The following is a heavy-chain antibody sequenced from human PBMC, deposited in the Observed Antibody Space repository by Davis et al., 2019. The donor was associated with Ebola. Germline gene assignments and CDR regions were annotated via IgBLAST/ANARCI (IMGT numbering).Heavy chain of an antibody. CDR2: IKKDGSEK. CDR1: GFTFSNYW. Sequence: GGSLRLSCAASGFTFSNYWMSWVRQAPGKGLEWVANIKKDGSEKNYVDSVKGRFTISRDDSKSIVYLQMNSLKTEDTAVYYCARDLKQPPPSYYYGMDVWGQGTTVTVSS. D-gene: IGHD6-13*01. J-gene: IGHJ6*02. CDR3: ARDLKQPPPSYYYGMDV. V-gene: IGHV3-7*03.